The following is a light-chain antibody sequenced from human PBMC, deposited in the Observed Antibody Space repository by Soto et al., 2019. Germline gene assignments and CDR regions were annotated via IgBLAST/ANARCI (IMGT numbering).Light chain of an antibody. CDR3: AAWDDSLRGM. J-gene: IGLJ3*02. Sequence: QSVLTQLPSASGTPGQRVTISCSGSSTNIGSNTVNWYQQVPGTAPKLLIYNNNQRPSGVPDRFSASKSGTSASLAISGLQSEDEADYYCAAWDDSLRGMFGGGTKPTVL. V-gene: IGLV1-44*01. CDR2: NNN. CDR1: STNIGSNT.